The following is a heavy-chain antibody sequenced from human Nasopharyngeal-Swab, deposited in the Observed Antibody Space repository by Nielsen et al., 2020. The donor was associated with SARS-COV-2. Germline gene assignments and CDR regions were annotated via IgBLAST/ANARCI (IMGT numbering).Heavy chain of an antibody. CDR1: GYTFISYY. CDR3: ARGIGYHEFWSGYIDY. CDR2: ISTNGGGA. V-gene: IGHV1-46*01. J-gene: IGHJ4*02. Sequence: ASVKVSCKASGYTFISYYIHWVRQAPGEGLEWMGVISTNGGGARYAQKFQGRVTMTSDASTSTVYMELSSLRSEDTAVYYCARGIGYHEFWSGYIDYWGQGTLATVSS. D-gene: IGHD3-3*01.